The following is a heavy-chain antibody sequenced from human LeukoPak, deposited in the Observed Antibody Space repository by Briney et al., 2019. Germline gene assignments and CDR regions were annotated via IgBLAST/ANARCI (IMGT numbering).Heavy chain of an antibody. CDR1: GFTFSSYE. CDR3: VRDHSGWSLDP. Sequence: GGSLRLSCAASGFTFSSYEMNWVRQAPGKGLEWISYISDSGTTTNYADSVKGRFTISRDNAKNSLYLQMSSLRAEDTAVYYCVRDHSGWSLDPWGQGTLVTVSS. CDR2: ISDSGTTT. D-gene: IGHD6-19*01. J-gene: IGHJ5*02. V-gene: IGHV3-48*03.